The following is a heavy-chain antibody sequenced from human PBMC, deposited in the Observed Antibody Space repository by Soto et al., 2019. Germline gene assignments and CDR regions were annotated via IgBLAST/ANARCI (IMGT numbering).Heavy chain of an antibody. V-gene: IGHV4-59*08. J-gene: IGHJ4*02. CDR1: GGSISSYY. CDR2: IYYSGST. D-gene: IGHD3-3*01. Sequence: SETLSLTCTVSGGSISSYYWSWIRQPPGKGLEWIGYIYYSGSTNYNPSLKSRVTISVDTSKNQFSLKLSSVTAADTAVYYCARHKTRCLEWLYFDYWGQGTLVTVSS. CDR3: ARHKTRCLEWLYFDY.